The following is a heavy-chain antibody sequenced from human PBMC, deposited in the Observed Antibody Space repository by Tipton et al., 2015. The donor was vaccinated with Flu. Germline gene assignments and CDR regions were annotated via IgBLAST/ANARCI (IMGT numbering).Heavy chain of an antibody. Sequence: TLSLTCTVSGGSISSGSYYWSWIRQPAGKGLEWIGRIYTSGSTNYNPSLKSRVTISVDTSKNQFSLKLSSVTAADTAVYCCARDTSSGRGHYWGQGTLVTVSS. CDR1: GGSISSGSYY. CDR2: IYTSGST. CDR3: ARDTSSGRGHY. D-gene: IGHD6-19*01. V-gene: IGHV4-61*02. J-gene: IGHJ4*02.